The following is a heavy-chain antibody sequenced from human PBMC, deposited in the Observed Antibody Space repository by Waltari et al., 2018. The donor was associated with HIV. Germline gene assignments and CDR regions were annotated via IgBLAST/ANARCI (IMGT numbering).Heavy chain of an antibody. CDR1: GFTVSSVY. J-gene: IGHJ4*02. D-gene: IGHD6-13*01. CDR2: FHISGGT. Sequence: EVQLVESGGGLIQPGGSLRLSCAASGFTVSSVYMTWVRQAPGKGLGWVSVFHISGGTNYAYSVRGRFTISRDNSKNTLYLQMNSLGAEDTAVYYCARDTTVVGTRYFDYWGRGTLVTVSS. CDR3: ARDTTVVGTRYFDY. V-gene: IGHV3-53*01.